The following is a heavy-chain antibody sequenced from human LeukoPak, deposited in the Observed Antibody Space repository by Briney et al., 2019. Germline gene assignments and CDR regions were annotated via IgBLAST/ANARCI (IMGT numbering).Heavy chain of an antibody. Sequence: GGSLRLSCAASGFTFSDYNMDWVRQAPGKGLEWVAFISSGGSIVYYADSVKGRFTISRDSAKNSLYLQMHSLRAEDTTVYCCAREGPYGNYVDYWGQGTLVTVSS. CDR3: AREGPYGNYVDY. CDR1: GFTFSDYN. J-gene: IGHJ4*02. V-gene: IGHV3-48*01. CDR2: ISSGGSIV. D-gene: IGHD4-17*01.